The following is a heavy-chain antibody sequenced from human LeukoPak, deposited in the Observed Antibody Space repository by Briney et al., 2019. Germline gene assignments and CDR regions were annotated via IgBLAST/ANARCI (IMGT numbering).Heavy chain of an antibody. CDR1: GFTFSSYE. Sequence: GGSLRLSCAASGFTFSSYEMNWVRQAPGKGLEWVSYISSSGSTIYYADSVKGRFTISRDNAKNSLYLQMNSLRAEDTAVYYCARVGYYYDSSGYYENDAFDIWGQGTMVTVSS. CDR3: ARVGYYYDSSGYYENDAFDI. V-gene: IGHV3-48*03. J-gene: IGHJ3*02. D-gene: IGHD3-22*01. CDR2: ISSSGSTI.